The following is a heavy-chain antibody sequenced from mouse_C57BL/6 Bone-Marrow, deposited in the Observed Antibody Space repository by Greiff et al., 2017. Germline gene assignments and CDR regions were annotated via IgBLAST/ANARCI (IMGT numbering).Heavy chain of an antibody. CDR1: GYSITSGYY. J-gene: IGHJ2*01. D-gene: IGHD1-1*01. CDR2: ISYDGSY. Sequence: DVQLQESGPGLVQPSQSLSLTCSVTGYSITSGYYWNWIRQFPGNKLEWMGYISYDGSYNYNPSLKNRISITRDTSKNQFFLKLNSVTTEDTATYYCAREDYYYGSSYFDYWGQGTTLTVSS. CDR3: AREDYYYGSSYFDY. V-gene: IGHV3-6*01.